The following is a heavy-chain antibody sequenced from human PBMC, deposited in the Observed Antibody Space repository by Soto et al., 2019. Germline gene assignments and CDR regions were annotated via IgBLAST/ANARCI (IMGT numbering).Heavy chain of an antibody. Sequence: EVQLLESGGGLVQPGGSLRLSCAASGFTFSSYAMSWVRQAPGQGLEWVSAISGSGGSTYYADSVKGRFTISGDSSKHTLYLQMNRLRAEDAAVYYCAKVRRGLTTVSTIDYWGQGTLVTVSS. CDR2: ISGSGGST. CDR1: GFTFSSYA. J-gene: IGHJ4*02. D-gene: IGHD4-17*01. CDR3: AKVRRGLTTVSTIDY. V-gene: IGHV3-23*01.